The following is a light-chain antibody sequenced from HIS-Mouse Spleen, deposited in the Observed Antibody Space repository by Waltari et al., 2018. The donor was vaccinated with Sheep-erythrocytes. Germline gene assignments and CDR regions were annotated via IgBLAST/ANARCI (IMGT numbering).Light chain of an antibody. CDR3: SSYAGRNNWV. J-gene: IGLJ3*02. CDR1: KLGDKY. Sequence: SYELTQPPSVSVSPGPTASIPCSGDKLGDKYACWYQQKPGQSPVLVIYQDSNRPSGVPVRFSGSKSGNTASLTVSGLQAEDEADYYCSSYAGRNNWVFGGGTNLTVL. CDR2: QDS. V-gene: IGLV3-1*01.